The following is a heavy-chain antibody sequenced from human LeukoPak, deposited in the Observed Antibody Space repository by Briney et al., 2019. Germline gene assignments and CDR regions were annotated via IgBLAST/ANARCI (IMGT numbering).Heavy chain of an antibody. CDR2: ISSSSSYI. D-gene: IGHD3-16*02. Sequence: GGSLRLSCAASGFTFSSYSMNWVRQAPGKGLEWVSSISSSSSYIYYADSVKGRFTISRANAKNSLYLQMNSLRAEDTAVYYCARDAVTYYDYIWGGYRYIWPLDYWGQGTLVTVSS. CDR3: ARDAVTYYDYIWGGYRYIWPLDY. V-gene: IGHV3-21*01. CDR1: GFTFSSYS. J-gene: IGHJ4*02.